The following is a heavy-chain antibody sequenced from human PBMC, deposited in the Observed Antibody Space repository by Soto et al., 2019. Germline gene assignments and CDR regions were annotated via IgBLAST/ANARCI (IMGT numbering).Heavy chain of an antibody. D-gene: IGHD1-20*01. Sequence: SAPLSLTFTFSSGSISVTNVFWVCVLQPPGKVLEWIGNIDYSGTAYFSPSLATRVTFHVDTSKNQFSLTLYSVTAADTAVYYCARITGRHLDYWGQGILVTVSS. V-gene: IGHV4-39*01. CDR3: ARITGRHLDY. CDR1: SGSISVTNVF. J-gene: IGHJ4*02. CDR2: IDYSGTA.